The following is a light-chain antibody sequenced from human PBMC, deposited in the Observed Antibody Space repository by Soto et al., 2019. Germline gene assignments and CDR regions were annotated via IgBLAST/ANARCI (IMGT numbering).Light chain of an antibody. V-gene: IGKV3-20*01. CDR1: QSVSSSY. CDR2: GAS. CDR3: QQYGSSPPYT. Sequence: EIVLTQSPGTLSLSPGERATLSCRASQSVSSSYLAWFQQKPGQAPRLLIYGASGRATGISDRFSGSGSGTDFTLTISRLEPEDFAVYYCQQYGSSPPYTFGQGTKLEIK. J-gene: IGKJ2*01.